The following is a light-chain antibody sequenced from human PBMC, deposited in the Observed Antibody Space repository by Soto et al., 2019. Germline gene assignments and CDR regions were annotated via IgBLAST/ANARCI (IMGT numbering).Light chain of an antibody. CDR2: DAS. V-gene: IGKV3D-20*01. Sequence: GLKLSPGTVSLSTGERATLSCGASQSVSSNYIAWYQQKPGLAPRLLIYDASNRATGIPDRFSGSGSGTDFTLTISRLEPEDSAVYYCEQYGSPRTFGQGTKVAI. CDR1: QSVSSNY. J-gene: IGKJ1*01. CDR3: EQYGSPRT.